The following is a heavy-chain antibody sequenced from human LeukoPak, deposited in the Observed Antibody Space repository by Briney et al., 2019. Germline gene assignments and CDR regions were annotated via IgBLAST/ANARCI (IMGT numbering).Heavy chain of an antibody. CDR1: GFTFSSYG. CDR2: ISGSGGST. D-gene: IGHD3-10*01. CDR3: AKGLRGTMVRGAMDV. J-gene: IGHJ6*03. Sequence: GTLRLSCAASGFTFSSYGISWVRQAPGKGLEWVSAISGSGGSTYYADSVKGRFTISRDNSKNTLYLQMNSLRAEDTAVYYCAKGLRGTMVRGAMDVWGKGTTVTISS. V-gene: IGHV3-23*01.